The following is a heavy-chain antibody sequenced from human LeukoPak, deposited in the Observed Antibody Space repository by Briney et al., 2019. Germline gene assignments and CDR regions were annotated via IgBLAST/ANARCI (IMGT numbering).Heavy chain of an antibody. D-gene: IGHD3-22*01. J-gene: IGHJ4*02. CDR3: ARDATIMIVGTNFFDK. CDR2: ISESSSTI. V-gene: IGHV3-48*04. CDR1: GFTFSSYS. Sequence: GGSLRLSCAASGFTFSSYSMNWFRQAPGKGLEWISYISESSSTIHYADSVKGRFTISRDNAKNSLYLQMNSLRGEDTAVYYCARDATIMIVGTNFFDKWGQGTLVTVSS.